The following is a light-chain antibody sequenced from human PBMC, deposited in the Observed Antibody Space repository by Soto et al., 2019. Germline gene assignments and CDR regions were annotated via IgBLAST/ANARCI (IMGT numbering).Light chain of an antibody. CDR2: GAS. Sequence: EIVLTQSPGTLSLSPGERATLSCRASQSVSSSYLAWYQQKPGQAPRLLIYGASSRATGIPDRFSGSGSGTDFTLTTSRLEPDDFAVYYFQQYGSSPPWTFGQGTKVEIK. CDR3: QQYGSSPPWT. V-gene: IGKV3-20*01. J-gene: IGKJ1*01. CDR1: QSVSSSY.